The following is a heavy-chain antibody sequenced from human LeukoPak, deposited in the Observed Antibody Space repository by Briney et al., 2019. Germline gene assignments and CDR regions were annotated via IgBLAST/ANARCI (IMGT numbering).Heavy chain of an antibody. J-gene: IGHJ4*02. Sequence: GGSLRLSCAASGFTFSSYWMHWVRQAPGKGLMWVSRINSDGSSTNYADSVKGRFTISRDNSKNTLYLQMNSLRAEDTAVYYCAREHDYVWGSHFDYWGQGTLVTVSS. CDR3: AREHDYVWGSHFDY. D-gene: IGHD3-16*01. CDR1: GFTFSSYW. CDR2: INSDGSST. V-gene: IGHV3-74*01.